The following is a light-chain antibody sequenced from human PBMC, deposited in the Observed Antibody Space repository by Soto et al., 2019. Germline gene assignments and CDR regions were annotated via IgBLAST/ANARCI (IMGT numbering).Light chain of an antibody. CDR1: QSLSSSY. CDR2: GAS. CDR3: QQYGTSPYT. V-gene: IGKV3-20*01. J-gene: IGKJ2*01. Sequence: EIVLTQSPGPLSLSPGERATLSCRASQSLSSSYLAWYQQKPDQSPRLLIYGASSRATVIPDRFSGSGSGTDFTLTLSRLEPEDFAVYYCQQYGTSPYTFGQGTKLEIK.